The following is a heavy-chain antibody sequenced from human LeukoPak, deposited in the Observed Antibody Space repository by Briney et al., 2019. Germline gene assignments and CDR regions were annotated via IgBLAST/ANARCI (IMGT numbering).Heavy chain of an antibody. V-gene: IGHV3-21*01. J-gene: IGHJ4*02. CDR2: ISSSSTYI. Sequence: GGSLRLSCAASGFTFSSYNTNWVRQAPGKGLEWVSSISSSSTYIYYPDSVKGRFTISRDNDKKSLYLQMNSLRAEDTAVYYCARDQGGSDPYYFDYWGQGTLVTVSS. CDR3: ARDQGGSDPYYFDY. CDR1: GFTFSSYN. D-gene: IGHD1-26*01.